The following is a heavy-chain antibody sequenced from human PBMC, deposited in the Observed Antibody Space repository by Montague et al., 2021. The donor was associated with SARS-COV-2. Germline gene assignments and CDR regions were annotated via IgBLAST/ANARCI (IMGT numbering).Heavy chain of an antibody. V-gene: IGHV3-33*01. Sequence: SLRLSCAAPGFSFSSYGLNWVRQAPGKGLEWVAVIWYGGSNKQYADSVKGRFTISRDNSKNTLYLQMNSLRAEDTALYYCARDSFSSCTSSSCYMGGMDVWGQGTMVTVSS. CDR2: IWYGGSNK. CDR1: GFSFSSYG. D-gene: IGHD2-2*02. CDR3: ARDSFSSCTSSSCYMGGMDV. J-gene: IGHJ6*02.